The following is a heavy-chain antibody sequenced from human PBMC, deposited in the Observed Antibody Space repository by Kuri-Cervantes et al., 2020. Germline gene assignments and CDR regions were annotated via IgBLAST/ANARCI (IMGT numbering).Heavy chain of an antibody. V-gene: IGHV4-34*01. Sequence: SQTLSLTCAVYGGSFSGYYWSWIRQPPGKGLEWIGEINHSGSTNYNPSLKSRVTISVDTSKNQFSLKLSSVTAADTAVYYCARRKAAAGKGVDYWGQGTRVTVSS. CDR3: ARRKAAAGKGVDY. J-gene: IGHJ4*02. D-gene: IGHD6-13*01. CDR2: INHSGST. CDR1: GGSFSGYY.